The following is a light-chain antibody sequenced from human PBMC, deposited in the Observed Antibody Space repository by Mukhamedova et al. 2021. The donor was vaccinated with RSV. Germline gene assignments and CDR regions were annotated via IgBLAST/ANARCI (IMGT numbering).Light chain of an antibody. J-gene: IGKJ1*01. Sequence: WYQRRVHGGAPKVLIFEAVNLQGGVPSRFSGSGTDFNFTISSLQPEDFAAYYCQHSNTTPSTFGQGTRVEIK. V-gene: IGKV1-39*01. CDR2: EAV. CDR3: QHSNTTPST.